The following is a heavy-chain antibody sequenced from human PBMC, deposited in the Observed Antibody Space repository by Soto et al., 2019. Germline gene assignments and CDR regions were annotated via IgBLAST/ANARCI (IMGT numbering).Heavy chain of an antibody. J-gene: IGHJ3*02. CDR2: ISGSGDST. Sequence: GGSLRLSCAASGSTFSSYAMSWVRQAPGKGLEWVSVISGSGDSTYYADSVKGRFTISRDNSKNTLYLQMNSLRAEDTAVYYCARELVYCSGGSCYMEGAFDIWGQGTMVTVSS. CDR3: ARELVYCSGGSCYMEGAFDI. V-gene: IGHV3-23*01. CDR1: GSTFSSYA. D-gene: IGHD2-15*01.